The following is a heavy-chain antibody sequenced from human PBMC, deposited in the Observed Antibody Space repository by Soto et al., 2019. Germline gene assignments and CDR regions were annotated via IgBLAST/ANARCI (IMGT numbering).Heavy chain of an antibody. CDR1: GFTFSSYG. Sequence: QVQLVESGGGVVQPGRSLRLSCAASGFTFSSYGMHWVRQAPGKGLEWVAVISYDGINKYYADSVKGRFTISRDNSKSTLFLKMNSLRPEDTAVYFCAKDKGLYKPSGWSDFFDPWGLGTLARVSS. CDR3: AKDKGLYKPSGWSDFFDP. D-gene: IGHD6-19*01. CDR2: ISYDGINK. V-gene: IGHV3-30*18. J-gene: IGHJ5*02.